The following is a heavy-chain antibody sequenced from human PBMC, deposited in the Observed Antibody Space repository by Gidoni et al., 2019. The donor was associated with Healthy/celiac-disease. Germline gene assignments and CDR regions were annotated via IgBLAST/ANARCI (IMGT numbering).Heavy chain of an antibody. D-gene: IGHD3-16*01. CDR2: INHSGST. Sequence: QVQLQQWGAGLLKPSATLSLTCAVYGGSFSGYYWSWIRQPPGKGLEWIGEINHSGSTNYNPSLKSRVTISVDTSKNQFSLKLSSVTAADTAVYYCARIGGRIYYYGMDVWGQGTTVTVSS. CDR3: ARIGGRIYYYGMDV. J-gene: IGHJ6*02. V-gene: IGHV4-34*01. CDR1: GGSFSGYY.